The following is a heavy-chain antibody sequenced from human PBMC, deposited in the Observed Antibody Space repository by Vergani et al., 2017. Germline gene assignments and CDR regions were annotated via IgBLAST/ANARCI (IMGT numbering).Heavy chain of an antibody. J-gene: IGHJ4*02. D-gene: IGHD4-17*01. Sequence: EVQLVESGGGLVKPGGSLRLSCAASGFTFSSYSMNWVRQAPGKGLEWVSSISSSSSYIYYADSVKGRFTISRDNAKNSLYLQMNSLRAEDTAVYYCASDRDTVTGFDDWGQGTLVTVSS. CDR3: ASDRDTVTGFDD. CDR1: GFTFSSYS. V-gene: IGHV3-21*01. CDR2: ISSSSSYI.